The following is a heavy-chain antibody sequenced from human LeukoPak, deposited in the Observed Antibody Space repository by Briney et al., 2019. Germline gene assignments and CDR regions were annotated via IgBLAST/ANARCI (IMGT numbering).Heavy chain of an antibody. V-gene: IGHV4-39*01. CDR2: IYYSEST. CDR1: GGSISGNTDY. J-gene: IGHJ3*02. D-gene: IGHD6-19*01. Sequence: PSETLSLTCSVSGGSISGNTDYWGWIRQPPGKGLEWIGSIYYSESTYYNPSLKSRVTMSVDTSKNQFSLKVDSLTAADTAVYYCARHRQWLPVHFDIWGQGTMVTVSS. CDR3: ARHRQWLPVHFDI.